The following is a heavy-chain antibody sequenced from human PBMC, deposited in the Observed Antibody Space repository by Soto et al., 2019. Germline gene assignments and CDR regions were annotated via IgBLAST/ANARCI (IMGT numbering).Heavy chain of an antibody. CDR2: ISSSSSYI. D-gene: IGHD3-3*01. Sequence: GGSLRLSCAASGFTFSSYSMNWVRQAPGKGLEWVSSISSSSSYIYYADSVKGRFTISRDNAKNSLYLQMNSLRAEDTAVYYWAAHTYDFWSGQAPYGMDVWGQGTTVTVSS. CDR1: GFTFSSYS. CDR3: AAHTYDFWSGQAPYGMDV. V-gene: IGHV3-21*01. J-gene: IGHJ6*02.